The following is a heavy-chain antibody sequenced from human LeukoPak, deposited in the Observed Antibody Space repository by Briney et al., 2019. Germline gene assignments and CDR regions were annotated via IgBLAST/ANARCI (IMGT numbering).Heavy chain of an antibody. Sequence: SETLSLTCTVSGGSISSSSYYWGWIRQPPGKGLEWIGSIYYSGSTYYNPSPKSRVTISVDTSKNQFSLKLSSVTAADTAVYYCARPDAPGSSSRFDIWGQGTMVTVSS. V-gene: IGHV4-39*01. CDR1: GGSISSSSYY. CDR2: IYYSGST. CDR3: ARPDAPGSSSRFDI. J-gene: IGHJ3*02. D-gene: IGHD6-6*01.